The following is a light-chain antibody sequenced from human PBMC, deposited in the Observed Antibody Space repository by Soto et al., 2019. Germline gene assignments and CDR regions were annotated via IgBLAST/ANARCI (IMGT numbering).Light chain of an antibody. Sequence: EIVLTQSPGTLSLSPGERATLSCRASQSVSSSYLAWYQQKPGQAPRLLIYGASSRATGIPDRFSGSGSGTDFALTISRLEPEDFAVYYCQQYGSSPMWTVGQGNKVQIK. CDR1: QSVSSSY. V-gene: IGKV3-20*01. CDR3: QQYGSSPMWT. CDR2: GAS. J-gene: IGKJ1*01.